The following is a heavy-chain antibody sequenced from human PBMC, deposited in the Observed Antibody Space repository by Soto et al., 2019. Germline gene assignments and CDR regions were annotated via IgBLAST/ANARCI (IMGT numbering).Heavy chain of an antibody. CDR1: GFTFSSYG. V-gene: IGHV3-30*18. J-gene: IGHJ4*02. CDR3: AKEIIAVSGPWDFDN. Sequence: QVQLVESGGGVVEPGRSLRLSCVASGFTFSSYGMSWGRQSPGKGLEWLSIISYDGSLKYYGDSVNGRFTTSRGNSSNTLPLQMNSLSAEQTAVYYCAKEIIAVSGPWDFDNWGQGTLVTVPS. D-gene: IGHD6-19*01. CDR2: ISYDGSLK.